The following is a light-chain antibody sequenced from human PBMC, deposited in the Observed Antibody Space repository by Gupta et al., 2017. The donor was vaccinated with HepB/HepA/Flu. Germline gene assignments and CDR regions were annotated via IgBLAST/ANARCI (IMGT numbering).Light chain of an antibody. CDR1: QSLVKSNGYNY. CDR3: MQDLQSPRT. J-gene: IGKJ2*02. V-gene: IGKV2-28*01. CDR2: LGS. Sequence: DIMMTQSPLSLPVTPGESASISCRSSQSLVKSNGYNYLEWYLQKPGQSPQLLIYLGSNRASGVPDRFGGSGSGADFTLKISRVEADDVGVYYCMQDLQSPRTFGQGTKLEIK.